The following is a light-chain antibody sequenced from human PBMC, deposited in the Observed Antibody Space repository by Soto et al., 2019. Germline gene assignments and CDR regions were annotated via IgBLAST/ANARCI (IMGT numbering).Light chain of an antibody. CDR3: QQYGRSPRT. Sequence: EIVLTQSPGTLSLSPGERATLSCRASQSVSSTYLAWYQQKPGQAPRLLIYSASSRATGIPDSFRGSGSATDFTLTISRLEPEDFAVYYCQQYGRSPRTFGQGTKVEIK. CDR1: QSVSSTY. J-gene: IGKJ1*01. V-gene: IGKV3-20*01. CDR2: SAS.